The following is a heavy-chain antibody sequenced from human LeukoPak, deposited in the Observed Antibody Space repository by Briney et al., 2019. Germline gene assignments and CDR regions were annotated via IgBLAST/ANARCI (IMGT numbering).Heavy chain of an antibody. J-gene: IGHJ4*02. CDR2: TNRDDSDT. CDR3: ARSANYYDSSGQDY. D-gene: IGHD3-22*01. V-gene: IGHV3-74*01. Sequence: GGSLTLSCAASGFTFSGYWMHWVRQAPGKGLVWVSRTNRDDSDTSYADSVKGRFTISRDNAKSTLYLQMNSLRAEDTAVYYCARSANYYDSSGQDYWGQGTLVTVSS. CDR1: GFTFSGYW.